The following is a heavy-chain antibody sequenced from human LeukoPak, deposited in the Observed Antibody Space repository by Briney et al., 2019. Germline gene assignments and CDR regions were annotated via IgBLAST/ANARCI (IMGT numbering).Heavy chain of an antibody. D-gene: IGHD6-13*01. V-gene: IGHV1-46*01. CDR2: INPSGGST. Sequence: ASVTVSCKASGYTFTSYYMHWVRQAPGQGLEWMGIINPSGGSTSYAQKFQGRVTMTRDTSTSTVYMELSSLRSEDTAVYYCARDLAAADTDYWGQGTLVTVSS. CDR1: GYTFTSYY. CDR3: ARDLAAADTDY. J-gene: IGHJ4*02.